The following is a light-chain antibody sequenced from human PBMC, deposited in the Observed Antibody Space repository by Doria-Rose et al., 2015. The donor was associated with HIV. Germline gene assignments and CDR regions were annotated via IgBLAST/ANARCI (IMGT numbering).Light chain of an antibody. J-gene: IGKJ1*01. Sequence: TQXPGTLXLSXGERATLXXRXSQXFSSTXLAWYQQKPGQAPSLLIYDGSTRATGIPDRFSAXGSGTDFTLTINRLEPEDFALYYCHQYGTPWTFGQGTKVEI. V-gene: IGKV3-20*01. CDR2: DGS. CDR3: HQYGTPWT. CDR1: QXFSSTX.